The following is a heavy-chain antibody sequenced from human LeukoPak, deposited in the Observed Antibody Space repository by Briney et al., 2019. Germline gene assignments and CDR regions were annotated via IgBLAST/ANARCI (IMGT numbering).Heavy chain of an antibody. CDR3: AKGGPTGSNYFDF. CDR1: GFTFTNYA. Sequence: GGSLRLSCAASGFTFTNYAMNWVRQAPEKGLEWVSTIHGGGDVTYYADSVKGRFTISRDNSRNTLYLQMNSLRAEDTAVYYCAKGGPTGSNYFDFWGQGTLVTVSS. V-gene: IGHV3-23*01. D-gene: IGHD1-26*01. CDR2: IHGGGDVT. J-gene: IGHJ4*02.